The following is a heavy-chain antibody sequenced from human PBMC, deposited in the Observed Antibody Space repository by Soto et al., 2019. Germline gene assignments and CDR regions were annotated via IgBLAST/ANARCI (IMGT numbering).Heavy chain of an antibody. CDR1: GFTFSNYA. D-gene: IGHD3-10*01. CDR3: ATALNGSGSFTSYYHYGMDV. V-gene: IGHV3-23*01. Sequence: EVQMLESGGGLVHPGGSLRLSCAASGFTFSNYAMNWVRQAPGKGLEWVSSISGSGRNTYYADSVKGRLTISRDSSKNTLYLQMNSLRVEDTGVYYCATALNGSGSFTSYYHYGMDVWGQGTTVTVSS. CDR2: ISGSGRNT. J-gene: IGHJ6*02.